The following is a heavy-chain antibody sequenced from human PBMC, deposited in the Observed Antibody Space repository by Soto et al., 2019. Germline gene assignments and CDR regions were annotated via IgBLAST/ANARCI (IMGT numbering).Heavy chain of an antibody. J-gene: IGHJ5*01. CDR1: GYTLTELS. CDR2: FDPEDGET. Sequence: ASVKVSCKVSGYTLTELSMHWVRQAPGKGLEWMGGFDPEDGETIYAQKFQGRVTMTEDTSTDTAYMELSSLRSEDTAVYYCATDRDCSSTSCYIRSWFDSWGQGTLVTVSS. CDR3: ATDRDCSSTSCYIRSWFDS. V-gene: IGHV1-24*01. D-gene: IGHD2-2*02.